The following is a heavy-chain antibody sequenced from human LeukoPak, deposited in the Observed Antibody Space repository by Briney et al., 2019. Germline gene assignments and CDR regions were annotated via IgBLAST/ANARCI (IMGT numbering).Heavy chain of an antibody. CDR2: INGGGVNT. V-gene: IGHV3-23*01. CDR1: GFTFSDYA. J-gene: IGHJ4*02. Sequence: PGGSLRLSCAVSGFTFSDYAMSWVRQAPGKGLEWVSTINGGGVNTHYADSVGGRFTISRDNSKNTLFLQMNSLRDEDTAVYYCAKDLYSNYGPADYWGQGNLVTVSS. CDR3: AKDLYSNYGPADY. D-gene: IGHD4-11*01.